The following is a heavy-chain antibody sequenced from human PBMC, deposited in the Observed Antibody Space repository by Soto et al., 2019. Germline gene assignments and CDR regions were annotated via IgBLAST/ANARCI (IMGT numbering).Heavy chain of an antibody. Sequence: SETLSLTCAVSGYSISSGYYWGWIRQPPGKGLEWIGSIYHSVTTYYNPSPKSRVTISVETSKNHFSLELSSVTAADTAVYYFARGKYYFDYCGQGTLVTVSS. J-gene: IGHJ4*02. CDR3: ARGKYYFDY. CDR2: IYHSVTT. D-gene: IGHD3-10*01. CDR1: GYSISSGYY. V-gene: IGHV4-38-2*01.